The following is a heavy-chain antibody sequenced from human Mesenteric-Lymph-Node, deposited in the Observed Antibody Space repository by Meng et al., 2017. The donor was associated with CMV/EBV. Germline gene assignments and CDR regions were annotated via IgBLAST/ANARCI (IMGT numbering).Heavy chain of an antibody. V-gene: IGHV3-66*02. J-gene: IGHJ4*02. CDR1: GFTFSRYW. Sequence: SGFTFSRYWMSWVRQPPGKGLEWVSVIYRDDNTDYADSVKGRFNTSRDNSKNTLYLHMNSLRTEDTALYYCPPDVVLVPVSYWGQGTLVTVSS. CDR2: IYRDDNT. CDR3: PPDVVLVPVSY. D-gene: IGHD2-2*01.